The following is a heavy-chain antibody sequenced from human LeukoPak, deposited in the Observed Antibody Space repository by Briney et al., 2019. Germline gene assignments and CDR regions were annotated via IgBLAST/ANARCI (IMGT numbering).Heavy chain of an antibody. Sequence: SETLSLTCTVSGGSISGYYWSWIRQHPGKGLEWIGYIYYSGSTYYNPSLKSRVTISVDTSKNQFSLKLSSVTAADTAVYYCARGLAVVTGIDYWGQGTLVTVSS. J-gene: IGHJ4*02. D-gene: IGHD4-23*01. CDR3: ARGLAVVTGIDY. V-gene: IGHV4-31*03. CDR1: GGSISGYY. CDR2: IYYSGST.